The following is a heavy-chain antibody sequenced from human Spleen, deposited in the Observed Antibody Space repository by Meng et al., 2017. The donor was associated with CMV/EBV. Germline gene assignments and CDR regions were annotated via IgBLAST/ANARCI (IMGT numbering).Heavy chain of an antibody. CDR1: GFTFRSHA. Sequence: GESLKISCAASGFTFRSHALSWVRQAPGKGLEWVSSICGPGGATYYADSVKGRFIISRDNFENTLFLQMNGLRAEDTAVYYCALDRLVVPAAPFDSWGQGTLVTVSS. CDR3: ALDRLVVPAAPFDS. J-gene: IGHJ4*02. V-gene: IGHV3-23*01. D-gene: IGHD2-2*01. CDR2: ICGPGGAT.